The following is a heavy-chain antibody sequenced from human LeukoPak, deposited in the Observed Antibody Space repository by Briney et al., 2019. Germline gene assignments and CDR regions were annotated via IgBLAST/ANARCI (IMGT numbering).Heavy chain of an antibody. Sequence: GGSLRLSCAASGFTFDDYAMHWVRQAPGKGLEWVSGISWNSGSIGYADSVKGRFTISRDNAKNSLYLQMNSLRAEDTALYYCAKDLELEDYWGPGTLVTVSS. CDR3: AKDLELEDY. V-gene: IGHV3-9*01. CDR2: ISWNSGSI. CDR1: GFTFDDYA. J-gene: IGHJ4*02. D-gene: IGHD1-7*01.